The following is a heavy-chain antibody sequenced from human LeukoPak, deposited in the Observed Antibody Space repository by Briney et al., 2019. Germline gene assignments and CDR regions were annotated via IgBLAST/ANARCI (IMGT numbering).Heavy chain of an antibody. D-gene: IGHD3-10*01. J-gene: IGHJ5*02. CDR1: GYTFSDYW. V-gene: IGHV5-51*01. CDR2: IYPGDSDT. Sequence: GESLKISCKASGYTFSDYWIGWVRHMPGKGLECMGIIYPGDSDTRYSPTFQGQVTFSADKSISTAYLQWSSLKASDTAMYYCARQEYGSGTLNWFDPWGQGTLVTVSS. CDR3: ARQEYGSGTLNWFDP.